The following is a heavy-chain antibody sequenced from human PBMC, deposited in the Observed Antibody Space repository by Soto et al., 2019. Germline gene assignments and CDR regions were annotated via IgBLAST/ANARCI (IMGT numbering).Heavy chain of an antibody. CDR1: GFSIISSSYY. CDR3: AGGPMGYDS. CDR2: IYYSGST. D-gene: IGHD3-16*01. V-gene: IGHV4-39*07. Sequence: SETLSLTCTVSGFSIISSSYYLGWIRQPPGKGLEWIGSIYYSGSTNYNPSLKSRVTISVDTSKNQFSLKLSSVTAADAAVYCCAGGPMGYDSWGQGTLVTVSS. J-gene: IGHJ4*02.